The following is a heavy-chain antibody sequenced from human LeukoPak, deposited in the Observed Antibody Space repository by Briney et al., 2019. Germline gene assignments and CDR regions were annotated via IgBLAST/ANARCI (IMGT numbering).Heavy chain of an antibody. Sequence: SQTLSLTCTVSGDSVTSGGYFWSWIRQPPGKGLEWIGYIYYSGSTNYNPSLKSRVTISVDTSKNQFSLKLSSVTAADTAVYYCARSRPNYFDYWGQGTLVTVSS. CDR1: GDSVTSGGYF. J-gene: IGHJ4*02. V-gene: IGHV4-61*08. CDR2: IYYSGST. CDR3: ARSRPNYFDY.